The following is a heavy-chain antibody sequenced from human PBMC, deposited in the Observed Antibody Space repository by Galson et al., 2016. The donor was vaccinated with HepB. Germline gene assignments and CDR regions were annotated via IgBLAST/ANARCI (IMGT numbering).Heavy chain of an antibody. V-gene: IGHV3-11*01. CDR3: ARANLFEEDSGSDFEDYYYGMDV. CDR2: ISSSGSTI. D-gene: IGHD1-26*01. CDR1: GFTFSDYY. J-gene: IGHJ6*02. Sequence: SLRLSCAASGFTFSDYYMSWIRQAPGKGLEWVSYISSSGSTIYYADSVKGRFTISRDNAKNSLYLQMNSLRAEDTAGYYCARANLFEEDSGSDFEDYYYGMDVWGQGTTVTVSS.